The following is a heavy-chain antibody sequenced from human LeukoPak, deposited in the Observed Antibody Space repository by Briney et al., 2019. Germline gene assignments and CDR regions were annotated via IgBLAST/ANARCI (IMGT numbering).Heavy chain of an antibody. D-gene: IGHD3-22*01. CDR1: GGSISSGSYY. J-gene: IGHJ3*02. Sequence: SETLSLTCTVSGGSISSGSYYWSWIRQPAGKGLKWIGRIYASGSTNYNPSLKSRVTISVDMSKNQFSLKLSSVTAADTAVYYCARGYDPSRDAFDIWAQGTMVTVYS. V-gene: IGHV4-61*02. CDR3: ARGYDPSRDAFDI. CDR2: IYASGST.